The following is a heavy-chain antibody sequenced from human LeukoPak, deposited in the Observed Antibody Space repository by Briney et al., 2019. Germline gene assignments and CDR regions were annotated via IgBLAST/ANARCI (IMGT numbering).Heavy chain of an antibody. CDR2: MNPNSGNT. CDR1: GYTFTSYG. CDR3: ARGGVMVRGVINT. Sequence: ASVKVSCKASGYTFTSYGISWVRQAPGQGLEWMGWMNPNSGNTGYAQKFQGRVTMTRNTSISTAYMELSSLRSEDTAVYYCARGGVMVRGVINTWGQGTLVTVSS. V-gene: IGHV1-8*02. J-gene: IGHJ5*02. D-gene: IGHD3-10*01.